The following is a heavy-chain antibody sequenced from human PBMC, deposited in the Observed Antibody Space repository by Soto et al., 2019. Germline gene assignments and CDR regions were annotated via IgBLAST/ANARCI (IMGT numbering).Heavy chain of an antibody. CDR1: GFTFSSYD. V-gene: IGHV3-13*01. Sequence: EVQLVESGGGLVQPGGSLRLSCAASGFTFSSYDMHWVRQATGKGLEWVSAIDTAGDTYYPGSVKGRFTISRENAKNSLYLQMNSLRAGDTAVYYCARGGRYSSGYYFDYWGQGTLVTVSS. CDR2: IDTAGDT. J-gene: IGHJ4*02. CDR3: ARGGRYSSGYYFDY. D-gene: IGHD6-19*01.